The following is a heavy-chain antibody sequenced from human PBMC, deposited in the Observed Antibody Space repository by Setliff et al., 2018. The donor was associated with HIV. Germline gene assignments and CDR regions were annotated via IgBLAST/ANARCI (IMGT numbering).Heavy chain of an antibody. J-gene: IGHJ5*02. CDR3: ACGGYFGSGSYYGGWFDP. CDR2: IYYSGST. Sequence: SETLSLTCTVSGDSLNKFYWGWIRQPPGKGLEWIGYIYYSGSTNYNPSLKSRVTISLDTSKNQFSLKLSSVTAADTAVYYCACGGYFGSGSYYGGWFDPWGQGTLVTVSS. V-gene: IGHV4-59*01. D-gene: IGHD3-10*01. CDR1: GDSLNKFY.